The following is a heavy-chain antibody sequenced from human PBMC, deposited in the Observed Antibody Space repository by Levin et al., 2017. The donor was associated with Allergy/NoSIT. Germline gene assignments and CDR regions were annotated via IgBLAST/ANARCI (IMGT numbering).Heavy chain of an antibody. CDR1: GFHFRSFW. J-gene: IGHJ4*02. CDR3: ARIPDSSSWYFDL. D-gene: IGHD6-13*01. CDR2: IKQDGSEE. Sequence: LSLTCAASGFHFRSFWMGWVRQAPGKGLAWVANIKQDGSEEYYVDSVRGRFTISRDNFKNSLYLQMNSLRADDTALYFCARIPDSSSWYFDLWGQGTLVTVSS. V-gene: IGHV3-7*05.